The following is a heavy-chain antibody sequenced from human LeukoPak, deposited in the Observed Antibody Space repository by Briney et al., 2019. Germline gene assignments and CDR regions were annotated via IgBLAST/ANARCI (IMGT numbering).Heavy chain of an antibody. CDR2: ISWNSGSI. V-gene: IGHV3-9*01. J-gene: IGHJ4*02. Sequence: QAGGSLRLSCAASGFTFDDYAMPWVRQAPGKGLEWVSGISWNSGSIGYADSVKGRFTISRDNAKNSLYLQMNSLRGEDTALYYCAKDTGIAVAGHFDYWGQGTLVTVSS. D-gene: IGHD6-19*01. CDR1: GFTFDDYA. CDR3: AKDTGIAVAGHFDY.